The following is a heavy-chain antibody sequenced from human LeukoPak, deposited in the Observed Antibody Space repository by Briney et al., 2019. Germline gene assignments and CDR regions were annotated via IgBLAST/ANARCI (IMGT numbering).Heavy chain of an antibody. V-gene: IGHV1-46*01. J-gene: IGHJ5*02. CDR1: GYTFTSYY. CDR3: ARARYCSSTSCSNWFDP. D-gene: IGHD2-2*01. Sequence: ASVKVSCKASGYTFTSYYMHWVRQAPGQGLEWMGIINPSGGSTSYAQKFQGRVTMTRDTSISTAYMELSRLRSDDTAVYYCARARYCSSTSCSNWFDPWGQGTLVTVSS. CDR2: INPSGGST.